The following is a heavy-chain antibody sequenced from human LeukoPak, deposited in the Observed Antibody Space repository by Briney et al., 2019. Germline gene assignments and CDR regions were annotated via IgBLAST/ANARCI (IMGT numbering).Heavy chain of an antibody. CDR1: GYTFTGYY. V-gene: IGHV1-2*02. D-gene: IGHD6-13*01. CDR3: AATAAADILLDY. J-gene: IGHJ4*02. Sequence: ASVKVSCKASGYTFTGYYMHWVRQAPGQGLEWMGWINPNSGGTNYAQKFQGRVTMTRDTSISTAYMELSRLRSDDTAVYYCAATAAADILLDYWGQGTLVTVSS. CDR2: INPNSGGT.